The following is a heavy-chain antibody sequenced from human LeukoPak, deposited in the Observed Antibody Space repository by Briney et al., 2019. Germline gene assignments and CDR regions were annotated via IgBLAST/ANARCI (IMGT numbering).Heavy chain of an antibody. CDR2: IKSKTDGGTT. V-gene: IGHV3-15*01. CDR1: GFTFSSYE. J-gene: IGHJ6*03. CDR3: TKEGGWPALEYYYYYYMDV. Sequence: GGSLRLSCAASGFTFSSYEMNWVRQAPGKGLEWVGRIKSKTDGGTTDYAAPVKGRFTISRDDSKNTLYLQMNSLKTEDTAVYYCTKEGGWPALEYYYYYYMDVWGKGTTVTVSS. D-gene: IGHD6-19*01.